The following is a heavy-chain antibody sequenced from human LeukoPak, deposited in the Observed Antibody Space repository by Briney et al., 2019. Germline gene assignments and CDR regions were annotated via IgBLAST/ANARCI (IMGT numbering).Heavy chain of an antibody. CDR1: GGSISSYY. D-gene: IGHD6-13*01. V-gene: IGHV4-59*01. CDR2: IYYSGTT. Sequence: SETLSLTCTVSGGSISSYYWSWIRRPPGKGLEWIGYIYYSGTTNYNPSLKSRVTISVDTSKNQFSLKLSSVTAADTAVYYCARGVYIAAAQYGYWGQGTLVSVSS. CDR3: ARGVYIAAAQYGY. J-gene: IGHJ4*02.